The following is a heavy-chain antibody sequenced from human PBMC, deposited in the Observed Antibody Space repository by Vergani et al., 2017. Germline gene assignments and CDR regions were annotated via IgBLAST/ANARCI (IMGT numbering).Heavy chain of an antibody. CDR1: GYTFTSYT. D-gene: IGHD2-21*02. CDR2: INAGNGNT. CDR3: ARGTALGAFDI. Sequence: QVQLVQSGAEVKKPGASVKVSCKASGYTFTSYTIHWVRQAPGQRLEWIGWINAGNGNTKYSQNFQGRVTITRDTSASTAYMELSSLRSEDTGVLFCARGTALGAFDIWGQGTMVTVSS. V-gene: IGHV1-3*01. J-gene: IGHJ3*02.